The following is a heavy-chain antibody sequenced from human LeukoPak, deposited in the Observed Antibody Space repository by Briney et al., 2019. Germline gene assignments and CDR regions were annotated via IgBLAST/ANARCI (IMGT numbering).Heavy chain of an antibody. CDR1: GFTFSSYW. CDR3: AREGSVTTVTTYDY. CDR2: IKQDGSGK. D-gene: IGHD4-17*01. V-gene: IGHV3-7*01. Sequence: GGSLRLSCAASGFTFSSYWMSWVRQAPGKGLEWVANIKQDGSGKYYVDSVKGRFTISRDNAKNSLYLQMNSLRAEDTAVYYCAREGSVTTVTTYDYWGQGTLVTVSS. J-gene: IGHJ4*02.